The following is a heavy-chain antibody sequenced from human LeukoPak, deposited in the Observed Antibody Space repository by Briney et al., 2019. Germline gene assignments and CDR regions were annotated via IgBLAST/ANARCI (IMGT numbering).Heavy chain of an antibody. CDR3: ARTQGPSDTAMAL. CDR2: IYYSGST. V-gene: IGHV4-59*01. J-gene: IGHJ4*02. Sequence: PSETLSLTCTVSGGSISSYYWSWIRQPPGKGLEWIGYIYYSGSTNYNPSLKSRVTISVDTSKNQFSLKLSSVTAADTAVYYCARTQGPSDTAMALWGQGTLVTVSS. CDR1: GGSISSYY. D-gene: IGHD5-18*01.